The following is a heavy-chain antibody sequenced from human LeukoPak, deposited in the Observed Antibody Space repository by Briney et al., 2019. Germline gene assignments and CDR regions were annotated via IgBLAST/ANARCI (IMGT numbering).Heavy chain of an antibody. Sequence: GGSLRLSCAVTGITLSNYGMSWVREAPGKGLEWVAGVSDSGGRTSYADSVKGRFTISRDNPKNTLYLQMNSLRAEDTAVYFCAKRGVIIRVFLVGYHKEAYYFDSWGQGALVTVSS. V-gene: IGHV3-23*01. CDR1: GITLSNYG. CDR2: VSDSGGRT. D-gene: IGHD3-10*01. J-gene: IGHJ4*02. CDR3: AKRGVIIRVFLVGYHKEAYYFDS.